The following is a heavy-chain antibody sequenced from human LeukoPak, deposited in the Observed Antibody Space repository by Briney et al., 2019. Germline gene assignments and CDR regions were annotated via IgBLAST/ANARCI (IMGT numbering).Heavy chain of an antibody. J-gene: IGHJ4*02. CDR3: ARSYYYDSSGYFDY. CDR1: GGTFSSYA. Sequence: ASVKVSCKASGGTFSSYAISWVRQAPGQGLEWMGWINPNSGGTNYAQKFQGRVTMTRDTSISTAYMELSRLRSDDTAVYYCARSYYYDSSGYFDYWGQGTLVTVSS. D-gene: IGHD3-22*01. V-gene: IGHV1-2*02. CDR2: INPNSGGT.